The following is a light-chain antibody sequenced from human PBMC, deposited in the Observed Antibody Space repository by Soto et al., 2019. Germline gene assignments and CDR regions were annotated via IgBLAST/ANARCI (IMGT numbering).Light chain of an antibody. CDR3: QHYNSYSEA. Sequence: DIQMTQSPSTLSGSVGDRVTITCRASQTISSWLAWYQQKPGKAPKLLIYKASTLKSGVPSRLSGSGSGTEFTLTISSLQTDDFATYYCQHYNSYSEAFGQGTKVDIX. CDR2: KAS. J-gene: IGKJ1*01. CDR1: QTISSW. V-gene: IGKV1-5*03.